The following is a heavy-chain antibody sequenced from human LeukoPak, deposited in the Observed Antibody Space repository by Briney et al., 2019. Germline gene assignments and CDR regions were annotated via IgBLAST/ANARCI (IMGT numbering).Heavy chain of an antibody. CDR2: IYSGGST. CDR3: AKFPGHDYGDYYFDY. D-gene: IGHD4-17*01. V-gene: IGHV3-66*01. J-gene: IGHJ4*02. Sequence: GGSLRLSCAASGFTVSSNYMSWVRQAPGKGLEWVSVIYSGGSTYCADSVKGRFTISRDNSKNTLYLQMNSLRAEDTAVYYCAKFPGHDYGDYYFDYWGQGTLVTVSS. CDR1: GFTVSSNY.